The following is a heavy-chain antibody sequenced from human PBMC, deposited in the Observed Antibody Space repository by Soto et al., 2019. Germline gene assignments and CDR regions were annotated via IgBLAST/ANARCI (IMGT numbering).Heavy chain of an antibody. V-gene: IGHV5-51*01. D-gene: IGHD5-18*01. CDR3: ASHLTAMGYYYSMDV. J-gene: IGHJ6*02. CDR2: IYPGDSDT. CDR1: GYNFARYW. Sequence: GDSLKISCKASGYNFARYWIVWVRQMPGKGLEWMGIIYPGDSDTRYSASFQGQVTFSVDKSISTAYLQWSSLKASDTAIYYCASHLTAMGYYYSMDVWGQGTTVTVSS.